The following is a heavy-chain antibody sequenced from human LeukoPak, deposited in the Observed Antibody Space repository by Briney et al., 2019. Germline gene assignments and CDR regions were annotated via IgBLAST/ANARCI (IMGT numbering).Heavy chain of an antibody. CDR2: IYYSGST. J-gene: IGHJ5*02. Sequence: SETLSLTCTVSGGSISSGGYYWSWIRQHPGKGLEWIGYIYYSGSTYYNPSLKSRVTISVDTSKNQFSLKLSSVTAADTAVYYCARLYYYDSSGYPPYNWLDPWGQGTLVTVSS. D-gene: IGHD3-22*01. CDR3: ARLYYYDSSGYPPYNWLDP. V-gene: IGHV4-31*03. CDR1: GGSISSGGYY.